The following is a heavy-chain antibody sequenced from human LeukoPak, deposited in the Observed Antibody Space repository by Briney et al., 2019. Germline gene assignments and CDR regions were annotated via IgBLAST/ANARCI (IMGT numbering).Heavy chain of an antibody. CDR3: ARDSYRGRGDY. D-gene: IGHD4-23*01. CDR2: VYYSGIT. V-gene: IGHV4-59*01. J-gene: IGHJ4*02. CDR1: GGSISSSS. Sequence: SETLSLTCTGSGGSISSSSWSWIRQPPGKGLECIGCVYYSGITNYNPSLRSRVTISLDTSKKQFSLNLTSVTAADTGVYYCARDSYRGRGDYWGQGTLVTVSS.